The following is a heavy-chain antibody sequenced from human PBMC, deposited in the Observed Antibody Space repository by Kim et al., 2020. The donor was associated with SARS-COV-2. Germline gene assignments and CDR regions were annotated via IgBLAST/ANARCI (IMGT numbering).Heavy chain of an antibody. CDR1: GFIFSDYG. Sequence: GGSLRLSCAASGFIFSDYGMHWVRQAPGKGLEWVAVIWSDGSEIPYADAVKGRFTISRYNAKHTLSLQMNSLRAEDTAVYYCSRDCVATTPFFGNFDYWGQGTLATVSS. D-gene: IGHD2-15*01. CDR2: IWSDGSEI. V-gene: IGHV3-33*01. J-gene: IGHJ4*02. CDR3: SRDCVATTPFFGNFDY.